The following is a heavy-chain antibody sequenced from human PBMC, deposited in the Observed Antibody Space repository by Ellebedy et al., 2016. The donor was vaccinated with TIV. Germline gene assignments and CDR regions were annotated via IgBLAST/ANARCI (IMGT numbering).Heavy chain of an antibody. CDR1: GGSFSGYY. CDR2: IYQSANT. V-gene: IGHV4-34*01. CDR3: ARGYYGSGGAGMDV. J-gene: IGHJ6*02. D-gene: IGHD3-10*01. Sequence: MPSETLSLTCAVYGGSFSGYYWSWIRQPPGKGLEWIGEIYQSANTNYNPSLKSRVTVSADTSKNQLSLKLKSVTAADTAVYYCARGYYGSGGAGMDVWGQGTPVTVS.